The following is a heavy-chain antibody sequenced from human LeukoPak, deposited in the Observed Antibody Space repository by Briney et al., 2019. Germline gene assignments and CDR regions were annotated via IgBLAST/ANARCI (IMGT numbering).Heavy chain of an antibody. CDR3: ARLRVTMIVVAIPWYFDL. D-gene: IGHD3-22*01. Sequence: PSETLSLTCAVYGGPFSGYYWNWIRQPAGKGLQWIGEINHSGSTNYNPSLKSRVTISVDTSKNQFSLKLSSVTAADTAVYYCARLRVTMIVVAIPWYFDLWGRGTLVTVSS. V-gene: IGHV4-34*01. CDR1: GGPFSGYY. J-gene: IGHJ2*01. CDR2: INHSGST.